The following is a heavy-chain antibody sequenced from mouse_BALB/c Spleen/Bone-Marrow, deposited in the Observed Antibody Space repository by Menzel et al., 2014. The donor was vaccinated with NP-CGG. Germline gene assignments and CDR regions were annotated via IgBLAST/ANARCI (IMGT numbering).Heavy chain of an antibody. V-gene: IGHV1-14*01. CDR3: ARWGGTPYFDY. CDR1: GYTFTSYL. D-gene: IGHD4-1*01. CDR2: ITPYNDDT. Sequence: VQLKESGPELVKPGASVKMSCKASGYTFTSYLIHWVKQKPGQGLERIGYITPYNDDTKYNEKFKGKATLTSDKSSSTAYMELSSLTSEDSAVYYCARWGGTPYFDYWGQGTTLTVSS. J-gene: IGHJ2*01.